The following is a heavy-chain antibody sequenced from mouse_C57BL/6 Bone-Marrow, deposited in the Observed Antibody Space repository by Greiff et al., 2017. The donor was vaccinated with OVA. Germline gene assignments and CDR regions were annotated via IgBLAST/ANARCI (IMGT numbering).Heavy chain of an antibody. J-gene: IGHJ2*01. V-gene: IGHV1-64*01. D-gene: IGHD1-1*01. Sequence: VQLQQPGAELVKPGASVKLSCKASGYTFTSYWMHWVKQRPGQGLEWIGMIHPNSGSTNYNEKFKSKATLTVDKSSSTAYMQLSSLTSEDSAVYDCARRLLRSYDFDDWGQGTTLTVSS. CDR2: IHPNSGST. CDR3: ARRLLRSYDFDD. CDR1: GYTFTSYW.